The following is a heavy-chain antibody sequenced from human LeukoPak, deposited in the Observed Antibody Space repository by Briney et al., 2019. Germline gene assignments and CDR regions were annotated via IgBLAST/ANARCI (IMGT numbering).Heavy chain of an antibody. CDR1: GGSFSGYY. Sequence: PSETLSLTCAVYGGSFSGYYWSWIRQPPGKGLEWIGEINHSGSTNYNPSLKSRVTISVDTSKNQFSLKLSSVTAADTAVYYCARGGAAAGRNYYYMDVWGKGTTVTVS. J-gene: IGHJ6*03. CDR2: INHSGST. D-gene: IGHD6-13*01. CDR3: ARGGAAAGRNYYYMDV. V-gene: IGHV4-34*01.